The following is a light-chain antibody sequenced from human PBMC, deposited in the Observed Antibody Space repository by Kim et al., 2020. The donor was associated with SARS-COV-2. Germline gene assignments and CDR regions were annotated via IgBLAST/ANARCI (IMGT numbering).Light chain of an antibody. CDR1: KSISRW. CDR2: QAS. CDR3: QHYVDFPRT. V-gene: IGKV1-5*03. J-gene: IGKJ1*01. Sequence: ASVGDRVTITCRASKSISRWLAWFQQRPEKAPKLLIYQASSLESGVPSRFSGSGSGTEFTLTISSLQPDDFATYYCQHYVDFPRTFGQGTKVDIK.